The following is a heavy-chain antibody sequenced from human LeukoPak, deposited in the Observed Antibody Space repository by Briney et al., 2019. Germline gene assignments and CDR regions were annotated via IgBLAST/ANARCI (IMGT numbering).Heavy chain of an antibody. CDR2: INWDGGST. J-gene: IGHJ4*02. D-gene: IGHD5-24*01. Sequence: GGSLRLSCAPSGFTFDDYGMSWVRQAPGKGLEWVSGINWDGGSTGYADSVKGRFTISRDNANNSLYLQMTSPRAEDTALHYCAREGRWLHPTRDYWGQGTLVTVSS. CDR3: AREGRWLHPTRDY. CDR1: GFTFDDYG. V-gene: IGHV3-20*04.